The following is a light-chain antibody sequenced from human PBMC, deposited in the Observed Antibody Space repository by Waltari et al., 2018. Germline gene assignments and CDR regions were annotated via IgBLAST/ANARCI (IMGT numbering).Light chain of an antibody. V-gene: IGKV1-6*01. Sequence: AIQMTQSPSSLSASVGDRVTITCRASQGIRNELAWYQQKPGKAPKVLIYGTSSLQSGVPSRFTGSGSDTDFTLTISSLQPEDFATYYCLQDYNYPRTFGQGTKLEIK. CDR1: QGIRNE. J-gene: IGKJ2*01. CDR2: GTS. CDR3: LQDYNYPRT.